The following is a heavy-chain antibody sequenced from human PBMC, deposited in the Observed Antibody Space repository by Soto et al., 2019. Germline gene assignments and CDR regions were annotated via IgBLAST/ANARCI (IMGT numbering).Heavy chain of an antibody. J-gene: IGHJ4*02. Sequence: GASVKVSCKASGYTFTSYDINWVRQATGQGLEWMGWMNPNSGNTGYTQKIQSRVTMTRNTSISTAYMEMSSQRYEDTAFFYCARERGLPGLSYFDYWGQGTLVTVSS. CDR2: MNPNSGNT. CDR1: GYTFTSYD. D-gene: IGHD1-26*01. V-gene: IGHV1-8*01. CDR3: ARERGLPGLSYFDY.